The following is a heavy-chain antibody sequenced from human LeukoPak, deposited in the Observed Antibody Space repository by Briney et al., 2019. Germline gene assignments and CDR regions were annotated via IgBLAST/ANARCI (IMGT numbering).Heavy chain of an antibody. CDR1: GFTFTSSA. D-gene: IGHD2-15*01. V-gene: IGHV1-58*02. J-gene: IGHJ6*02. CDR3: AADGVVVAATSSPHYYYYGMDV. CDR2: IDVGSGNT. Sequence: GASVKVSCKASGFTFTSSAMQWVRQARGQRLEWIGWIDVGSGNTNYAQKFQERVTITRDMSTSTAYMELSSLRSEDTAVYYCAADGVVVAATSSPHYYYYGMDVWGQGTTVTVSS.